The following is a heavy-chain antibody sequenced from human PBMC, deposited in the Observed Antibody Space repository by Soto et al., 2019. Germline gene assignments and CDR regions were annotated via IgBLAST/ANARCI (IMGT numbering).Heavy chain of an antibody. Sequence: GASVQVSCKASGYTFTSYGISWVRQAPGQGLEWMGWISAYNGNTNYAQKLQGRVTMTTDTSTSTAYMELRSLRSDDTAVYYCAIPRYYDFWSGYFAYWGQGTLVTVSS. CDR1: GYTFTSYG. J-gene: IGHJ4*02. CDR3: AIPRYYDFWSGYFAY. D-gene: IGHD3-3*01. CDR2: ISAYNGNT. V-gene: IGHV1-18*01.